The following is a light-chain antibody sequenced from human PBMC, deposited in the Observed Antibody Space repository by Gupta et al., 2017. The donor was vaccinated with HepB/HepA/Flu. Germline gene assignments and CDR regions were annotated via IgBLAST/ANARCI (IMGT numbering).Light chain of an antibody. CDR2: KDS. CDR3: YSAADNNPV. CDR1: VLAKKY. V-gene: IGLV3-27*01. J-gene: IGLJ2*01. Sequence: SYELTQPSSVSVSPGQTARTTCSGDVLAKKYGRWFQQKPGQAPVLVIYKDSERPSGIPERFSGYSSGTTVTLTISGAQVEDEADYYCYSAADNNPVFGGGTKLTVL.